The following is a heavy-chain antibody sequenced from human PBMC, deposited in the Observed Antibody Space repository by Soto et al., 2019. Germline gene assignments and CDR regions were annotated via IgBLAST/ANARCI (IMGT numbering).Heavy chain of an antibody. J-gene: IGHJ6*02. CDR2: IKQDGSEK. V-gene: IGHV3-7*03. D-gene: IGHD1-26*01. CDR3: ARGEGAGLFGMDV. CDR1: GFMFSDYW. Sequence: EVHLVESGGGLVQPGGSLRLSCEASGFMFSDYWMTWVRQAPGKGLEWVANIKQDGSEKYFVDSVKGRFTISRDNAKNSLYLQMSSLRVEDSAVYYCARGEGAGLFGMDVWGQGTTVTVSS.